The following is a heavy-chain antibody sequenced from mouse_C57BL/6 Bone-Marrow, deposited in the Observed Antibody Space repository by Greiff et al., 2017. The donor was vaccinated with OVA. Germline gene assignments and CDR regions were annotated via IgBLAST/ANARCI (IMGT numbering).Heavy chain of an antibody. CDR2: INPSSGYT. J-gene: IGHJ1*03. CDR3: ARGDSNYAGYFDV. V-gene: IGHV1-7*01. CDR1: GYTFTSYW. Sequence: QVQLKESGAELAKPGASVKLSCKASGYTFTSYWMHWVKQRPGQGLEWIGYINPSSGYTKYNQKFKDKATLTADKSSSTAYMQLSSLTYEDSAVYYCARGDSNYAGYFDVWGTGTTVTVSS. D-gene: IGHD2-5*01.